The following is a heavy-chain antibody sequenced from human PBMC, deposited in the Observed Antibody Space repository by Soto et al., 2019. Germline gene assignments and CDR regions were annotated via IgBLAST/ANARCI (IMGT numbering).Heavy chain of an antibody. D-gene: IGHD3-22*01. Sequence: GGSLRLSCAASGFTFSSYAMSWVRQAPGKGLEWVSAISGSGGSTYYADSVKGRFTISRDNSKNTLYLQMNSLRAEDTAVYYCAKDDSSGYYYTPRSDWFDPWGQGTLVTVSS. CDR3: AKDDSSGYYYTPRSDWFDP. V-gene: IGHV3-23*01. J-gene: IGHJ5*02. CDR1: GFTFSSYA. CDR2: ISGSGGST.